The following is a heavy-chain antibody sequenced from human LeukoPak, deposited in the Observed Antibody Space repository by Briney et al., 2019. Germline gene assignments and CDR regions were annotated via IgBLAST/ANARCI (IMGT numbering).Heavy chain of an antibody. D-gene: IGHD3-3*01. CDR1: GFTFSSYA. CDR2: IRGSGGST. CDR3: AKTGDDFWSGYLAQFDY. V-gene: IGHV3-23*01. Sequence: GGSLRLSCAASGFTFSSYAMSWVRQAPGKGLEWVSAIRGSGGSTYYADSVKGRFTISRDNSKNTLYLQMNSLRAEDTAVYYCAKTGDDFWSGYLAQFDYWGQGTLVTVSS. J-gene: IGHJ4*02.